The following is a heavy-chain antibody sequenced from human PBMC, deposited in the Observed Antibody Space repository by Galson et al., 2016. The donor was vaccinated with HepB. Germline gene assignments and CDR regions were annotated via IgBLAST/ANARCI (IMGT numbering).Heavy chain of an antibody. Sequence: SLRLSCAASGFTFSTYSMDWVRQAPGKGLEWISYISTSSSTIYYADSVKGRFTISRDDATNSLYLQMNSLRDEDTAVYYCAKEATATTGAKTKRVWYFDLWGRSTLVTVSS. CDR3: AKEATATTGAKTKRVWYFDL. V-gene: IGHV3-48*02. J-gene: IGHJ2*01. CDR2: ISTSSSTI. D-gene: IGHD1-7*01. CDR1: GFTFSTYS.